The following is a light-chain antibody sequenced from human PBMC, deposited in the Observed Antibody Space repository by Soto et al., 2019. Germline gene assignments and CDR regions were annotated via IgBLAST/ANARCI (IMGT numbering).Light chain of an antibody. Sequence: QSVLTQPASVSGSPGQSITISCTGTSSDVGGYKHVSWYQHHPGKAPKLRIYEVSNRPSGVSNRFSGSKSGYTASLTISGLQAEDEADYYCNSHRSSGTRVFGTGTKVTVL. J-gene: IGLJ1*01. CDR1: SSDVGGYKH. CDR3: NSHRSSGTRV. V-gene: IGLV2-14*01. CDR2: EVS.